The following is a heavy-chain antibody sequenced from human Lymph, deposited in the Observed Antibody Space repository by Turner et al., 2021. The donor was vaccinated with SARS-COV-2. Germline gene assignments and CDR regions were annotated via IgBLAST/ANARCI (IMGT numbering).Heavy chain of an antibody. V-gene: IGHV3-30-3*01. CDR2: ISYDGSNK. J-gene: IGHJ4*02. CDR1: GITFSSYA. D-gene: IGHD5-18*01. Sequence: QVQLVESGGGVVQPGRSLRLSCAASGITFSSYATHWVRQAPGKGLEWVAVISYDGSNKYYAEAVKGRFTISRDNSKNTLYLQMNSLRAEETAVYYCARDLSEHTYGYDYWGQGTLVTVSS. CDR3: ARDLSEHTYGYDY.